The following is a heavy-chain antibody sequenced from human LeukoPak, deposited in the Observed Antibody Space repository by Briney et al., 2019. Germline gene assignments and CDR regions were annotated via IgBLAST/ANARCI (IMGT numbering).Heavy chain of an antibody. J-gene: IGHJ4*02. D-gene: IGHD2-15*01. CDR2: IYHSGST. CDR1: GGSISSSHW. V-gene: IGHV4-4*02. Sequence: SETLSLACAVSGGSISSSHWWSWVRQPPGKGLELIGEIYHSGSTNYSPSLKSRVTISVDTSNNQFSLKLSSVTAADAAVYYCARVPCSGGSCYSLGLDCWGQGTLVTVSS. CDR3: ARVPCSGGSCYSLGLDC.